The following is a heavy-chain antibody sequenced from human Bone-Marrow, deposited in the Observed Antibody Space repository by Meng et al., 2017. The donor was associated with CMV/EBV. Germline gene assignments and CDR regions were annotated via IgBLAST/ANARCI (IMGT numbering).Heavy chain of an antibody. V-gene: IGHV5-51*01. CDR2: IYPGESDT. CDR1: GYRFTNYW. Sequence: KVSCKASGYRFTNYWIGWVRQMPGKGLECMGIIYPGESDTRYRPSFQGQVTISADKSITTAYLQWSSLKASYTAMYYCAKRNGQMAAHFWGQGTLVTVSS. J-gene: IGHJ4*02. D-gene: IGHD5-24*01. CDR3: AKRNGQMAAHF.